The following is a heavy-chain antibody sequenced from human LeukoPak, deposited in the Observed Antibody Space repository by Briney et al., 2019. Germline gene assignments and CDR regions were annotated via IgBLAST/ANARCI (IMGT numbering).Heavy chain of an antibody. Sequence: GGSLRLSCVVSGFTFSSYHMNWVRQAPGKGLEWVSSISTSNSSSSYIYYADSVTGRFTISRDNAKNSLYLQMNSLRAEDTAVYYCARRATTERGHSYGLDYWGQGTLVTVSS. CDR2: ISTSNSSSSYI. V-gene: IGHV3-21*01. D-gene: IGHD5-18*01. J-gene: IGHJ4*02. CDR1: GFTFSSYH. CDR3: ARRATTERGHSYGLDY.